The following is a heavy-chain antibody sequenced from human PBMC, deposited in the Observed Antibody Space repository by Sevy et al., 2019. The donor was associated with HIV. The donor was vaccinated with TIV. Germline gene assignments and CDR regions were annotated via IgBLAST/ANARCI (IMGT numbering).Heavy chain of an antibody. CDR1: GFTFSSYA. CDR3: AKVQATYYYDSSGYYPFDY. J-gene: IGHJ4*02. D-gene: IGHD3-22*01. CDR2: ISGSGGST. Sequence: GGSLRLSCAASGFTFSSYAMSWVRQAPGKGLEWVSAISGSGGSTYYADSVKGRFTISRDNSKNTLYLQMNSLRAEDTAVYYCAKVQATYYYDSSGYYPFDYWGQRTLVTVSS. V-gene: IGHV3-23*01.